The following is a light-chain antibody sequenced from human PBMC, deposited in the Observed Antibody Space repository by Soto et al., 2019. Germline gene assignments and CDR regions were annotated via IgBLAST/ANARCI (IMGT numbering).Light chain of an antibody. CDR3: QQYSSSPS. CDR2: CAS. J-gene: IGKJ5*01. CDR1: QSVSTN. V-gene: IGKV3-15*01. Sequence: EIVMTQSPTTLSVSPGERATLSCRASQSVSTNWAWYQQKPGQVPSLLIYCASTMASGIPARFSGSGSGTEFTLTIGSMQSEDFAVYSCQQYSSSPSFGQGTRLESK.